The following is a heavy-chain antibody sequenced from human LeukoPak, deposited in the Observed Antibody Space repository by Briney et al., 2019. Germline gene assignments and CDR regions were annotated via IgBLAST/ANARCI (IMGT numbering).Heavy chain of an antibody. CDR1: GCTFSSYW. J-gene: IGHJ4*02. D-gene: IGHD2-15*01. CDR2: IKQDGSER. V-gene: IGHV3-7*01. Sequence: GGSLRLSCAASGCTFSSYWMSWVRQAPGKGLEWVANIKQDGSERYYVDSVKGRFTISRDNAKNSLYLQMNSLRAEDTAVYYCARELVVVVAATLDYWGQGTLVTVSS. CDR3: ARELVVVVAATLDY.